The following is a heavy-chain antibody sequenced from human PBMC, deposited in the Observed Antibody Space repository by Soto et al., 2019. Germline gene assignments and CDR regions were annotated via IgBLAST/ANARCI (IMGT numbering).Heavy chain of an antibody. J-gene: IGHJ4*02. V-gene: IGHV3-33*01. D-gene: IGHD6-13*01. CDR1: GFTFSSYG. Sequence: GGSLRLSCAASGFTFSSYGMHWVRQAPGKGLEWVAVIWYDGSNKYYADSVKGRFTISRDNSKNTLYLQMNSLRAEDTAVYYCARDDRPLKYSSSWYVYWGQGTLVTVSS. CDR2: IWYDGSNK. CDR3: ARDDRPLKYSSSWYVY.